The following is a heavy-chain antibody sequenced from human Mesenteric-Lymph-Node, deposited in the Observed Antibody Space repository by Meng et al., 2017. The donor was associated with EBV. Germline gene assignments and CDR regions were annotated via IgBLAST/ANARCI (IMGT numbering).Heavy chain of an antibody. CDR3: AKESVAGPYFDY. V-gene: IGHV3-23*01. CDR2: ISGSGGST. Sequence: EVQLLESGGGLVQPGXXXXLSCAASGFTFSSYAMSWVRQAPGKGLEWVSAISGSGGSTYYADSVKGRFTISRDNSKNTLYLQMNSLRAEDTAVYYCAKESVAGPYFDYWGQGTLVTVSS. CDR1: GFTFSSYA. J-gene: IGHJ4*02. D-gene: IGHD6-19*01.